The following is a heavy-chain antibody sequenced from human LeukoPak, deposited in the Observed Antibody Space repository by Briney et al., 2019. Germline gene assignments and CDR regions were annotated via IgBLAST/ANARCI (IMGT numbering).Heavy chain of an antibody. CDR3: ARDHSLLMVYAFFDY. J-gene: IGHJ4*02. CDR2: INPNSGGT. Sequence: GASVKVSRKASGYTFTGYYMHWVRQAPGQGLEWMGWINPNSGGTNYAQKFQGRVTMTRDTSISTAYMELSRLRSDDTAVYYCARDHSLLMVYAFFDYWGQGTLVTVSS. V-gene: IGHV1-2*02. D-gene: IGHD2-8*01. CDR1: GYTFTGYY.